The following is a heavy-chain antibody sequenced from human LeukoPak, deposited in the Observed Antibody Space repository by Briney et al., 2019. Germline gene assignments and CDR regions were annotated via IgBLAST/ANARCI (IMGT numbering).Heavy chain of an antibody. D-gene: IGHD2-21*01. Sequence: PSETLSLTCTVSGGSISSNSNYWAWIRQPQGRGLECIVSISYGGSTYYSPSLESRVTISVDTSKNQFSLRLSSVTAADTAVYYCARQALWFFDHWGQGTLVTVSS. CDR2: ISYGGST. CDR3: ARQALWFFDH. J-gene: IGHJ4*02. V-gene: IGHV4-39*01. CDR1: GGSISSNSNY.